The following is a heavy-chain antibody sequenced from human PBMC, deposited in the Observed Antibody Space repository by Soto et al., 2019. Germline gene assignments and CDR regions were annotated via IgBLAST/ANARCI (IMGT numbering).Heavy chain of an antibody. Sequence: WGSLRLSCAASGFTFISYGMRFGRHSPVKWLEWVAVIWYDGSNKYYADSVKGRFTISRDNSKNTLYLQMNSLRAEDTAVYYCARDGYYYDSSGYTENWFDPWGQGTLVTVSS. V-gene: IGHV3-33*01. CDR1: GFTFISYG. J-gene: IGHJ5*02. D-gene: IGHD3-22*01. CDR3: ARDGYYYDSSGYTENWFDP. CDR2: IWYDGSNK.